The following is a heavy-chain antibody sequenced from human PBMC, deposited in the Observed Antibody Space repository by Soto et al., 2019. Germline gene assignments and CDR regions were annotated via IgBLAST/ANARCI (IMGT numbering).Heavy chain of an antibody. J-gene: IGHJ6*02. CDR1: GYTFTSYG. D-gene: IGHD3-22*01. CDR3: ARDVYDDSSGFYYGMDV. CDR2: ISAYNGNT. V-gene: IGHV1-18*01. Sequence: SSVKVSCKASGYTFTSYGISWVRQAPGQWLEWMGWISAYNGNTNYAQKLQGRVTMTTDTSTSTAYMELRSLRSDGTAVYYCARDVYDDSSGFYYGMDVWGQGTTVTVSS.